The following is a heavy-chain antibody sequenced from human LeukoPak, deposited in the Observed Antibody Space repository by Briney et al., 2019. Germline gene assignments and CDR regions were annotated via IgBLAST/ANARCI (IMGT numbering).Heavy chain of an antibody. V-gene: IGHV3-23*01. CDR3: AKDLSYYDFWSGYYGPLIGYYGMDV. CDR1: GFTFSSYA. Sequence: PGGSLRPSCAASGFTFSSYAMSWVRQAPGKGLEWVSAISGSGGSTYYADSVKGRFTTSRDNSKNTLYLQMNSLRAEDTAVYYCAKDLSYYDFWSGYYGPLIGYYGMDVWGQGTTVTVSS. J-gene: IGHJ6*02. D-gene: IGHD3-3*01. CDR2: ISGSGGST.